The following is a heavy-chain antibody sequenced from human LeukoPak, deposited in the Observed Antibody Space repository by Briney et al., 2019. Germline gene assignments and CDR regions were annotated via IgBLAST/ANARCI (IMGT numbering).Heavy chain of an antibody. D-gene: IGHD6-13*01. J-gene: IGHJ2*01. CDR1: GGSISSGHYS. CDR2: ISHSGGT. CDR3: ARDRGSSWFNWYFDL. V-gene: IGHV4-30-2*01. Sequence: SETLSLTCTVSGGSISSGHYSWTWIRQPPGKGLEWIGNISHSGGTFYNPSLKSRVTISVDRSKNQFSLKLSSVTAADTAVYYCARDRGSSWFNWYFDLWGRGTLVTVSS.